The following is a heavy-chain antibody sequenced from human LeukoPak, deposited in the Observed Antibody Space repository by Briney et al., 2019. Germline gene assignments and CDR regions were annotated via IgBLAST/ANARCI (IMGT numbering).Heavy chain of an antibody. D-gene: IGHD6-13*01. Sequence: ASVKVSCKASGYTFTGYAMHWVRQAPGQRLEWMGWINAGNGNTKYSQKFQGRVTITRDTSASTAYMELSSLRSEDTAVYYCASYSSSWYYFDYWGQGTLVTVSS. CDR2: INAGNGNT. CDR3: ASYSSSWYYFDY. CDR1: GYTFTGYA. V-gene: IGHV1-3*01. J-gene: IGHJ4*02.